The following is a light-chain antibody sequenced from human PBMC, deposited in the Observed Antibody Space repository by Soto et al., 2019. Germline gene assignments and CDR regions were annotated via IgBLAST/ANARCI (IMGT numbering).Light chain of an antibody. V-gene: IGKV3-15*01. Sequence: EIVLTQSPGTVSLSPGDRATLSCRASQSVSSNLAWYQQKPGQAPRLLIYGASTRATGIPARFSGSGSGTEFTLTISSLQSEDFAVYYCQQYNNWPWTFGQGTKVEIK. J-gene: IGKJ1*01. CDR1: QSVSSN. CDR3: QQYNNWPWT. CDR2: GAS.